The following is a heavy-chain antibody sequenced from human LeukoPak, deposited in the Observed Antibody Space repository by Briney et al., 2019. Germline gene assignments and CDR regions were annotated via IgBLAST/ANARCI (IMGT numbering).Heavy chain of an antibody. Sequence: SETLSLTCTVSGGSISSYYWSWIRQPPGKGLEWIGYIYYGGSTNYNPSLKSRVTTSVDTSKNQFSLKLSSVTAADTAVYYCARLHGGYYYDSSGYYLFDYWGQGTLVTVSS. V-gene: IGHV4-59*01. D-gene: IGHD3-22*01. CDR3: ARLHGGYYYDSSGYYLFDY. CDR2: IYYGGST. J-gene: IGHJ4*02. CDR1: GGSISSYY.